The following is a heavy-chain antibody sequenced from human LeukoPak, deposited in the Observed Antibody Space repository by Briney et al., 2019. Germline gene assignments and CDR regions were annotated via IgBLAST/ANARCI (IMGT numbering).Heavy chain of an antibody. CDR2: IYYSGST. V-gene: IGHV4-59*08. D-gene: IGHD4-17*01. CDR3: ARHVGDYGDYEAFDI. J-gene: IGHJ3*02. Sequence: SETLSLTCTVSGGSISSYYWSWIRQPPGKGLEWIGYIYYSGSTNYNPSLKSRVTISVDTSKNQFSLKLSSVTAADTAVYYCARHVGDYGDYEAFDIWGQGTMFTVSS. CDR1: GGSISSYY.